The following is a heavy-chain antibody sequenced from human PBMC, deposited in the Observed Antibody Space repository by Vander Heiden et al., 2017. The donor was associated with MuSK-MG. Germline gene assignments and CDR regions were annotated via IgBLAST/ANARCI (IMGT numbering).Heavy chain of an antibody. CDR1: GGSISSYY. CDR2: IYTSGST. CDR3: AREHIVVGKFDY. Sequence: QVQLQESGPGLVKPSETLSLTCTVSGGSISSYYWSWIRQPAGKGLEWIGRIYTSGSTNYNPALKSRVTMSVDTSKKKCSLKMSSVTAADTAVYYCAREHIVVGKFDYWGQGTMVTVSS. J-gene: IGHJ4*02. V-gene: IGHV4-4*07. D-gene: IGHD2-21*01.